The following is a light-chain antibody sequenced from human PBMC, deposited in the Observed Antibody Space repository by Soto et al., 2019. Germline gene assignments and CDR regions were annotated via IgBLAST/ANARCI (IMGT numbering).Light chain of an antibody. Sequence: DIQMTQSPSTLSASVGDRVTITCRASQSISSWLAWYQQKPGKAPKLLIYDASSLESGVPSRFSGSGSGTEFTLTISSLQPDDFATYYCQQYGTFGHGTKVDIK. CDR2: DAS. J-gene: IGKJ3*01. V-gene: IGKV1-5*01. CDR1: QSISSW. CDR3: QQYGT.